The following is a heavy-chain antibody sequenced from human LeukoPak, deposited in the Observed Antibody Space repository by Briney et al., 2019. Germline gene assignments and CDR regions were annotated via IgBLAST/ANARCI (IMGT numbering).Heavy chain of an antibody. CDR1: GFTFSSYA. D-gene: IGHD3-9*01. V-gene: IGHV3-23*01. CDR2: ISGSGGST. CDR3: AKDLTLSPTYYDILTGYYANYYYYGMDV. Sequence: GGSLRLSCAASGFTFSSYAMSWVCQAPGKGLEWVSAISGSGGSTYYADSVKGRFTISRDNSKNTLYLQMNSLRAEDTAVYYCAKDLTLSPTYYDILTGYYANYYYYGMDVWGQGTTVTVSS. J-gene: IGHJ6*02.